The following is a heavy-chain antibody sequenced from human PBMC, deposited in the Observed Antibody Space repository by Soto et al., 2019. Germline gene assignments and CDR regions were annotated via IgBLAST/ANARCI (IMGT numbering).Heavy chain of an antibody. J-gene: IGHJ6*02. D-gene: IGHD2-15*01. CDR2: ISSSGYI. CDR3: ARDCSGGSCYPGMDV. Sequence: PGGSLRLSCAVSGFTFNRYTINWVRQAPGKRLEWLSSISSSGYIFSTDSVRSRCTISRDNAKNSVYLQINSLRAEDTAVYFCARDCSGGSCYPGMDVWGQGTTVTVSS. V-gene: IGHV3-21*01. CDR1: GFTFNRYT.